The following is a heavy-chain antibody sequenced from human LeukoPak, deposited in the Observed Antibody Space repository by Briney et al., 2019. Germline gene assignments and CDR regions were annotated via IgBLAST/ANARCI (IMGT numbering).Heavy chain of an antibody. J-gene: IGHJ6*03. D-gene: IGHD3-10*01. Sequence: GGSLRLSCAASGFTFSNYEMNGVRQAPGKGLEWVSYISSSSSSIYYADSVKGRFTISRDNAKNSLYLQMNSLRAEDTALYYCARAKSGDYYYYYMDVWGKGTTVTVSS. V-gene: IGHV3-48*03. CDR3: ARAKSGDYYYYYMDV. CDR1: GFTFSNYE. CDR2: ISSSSSSI.